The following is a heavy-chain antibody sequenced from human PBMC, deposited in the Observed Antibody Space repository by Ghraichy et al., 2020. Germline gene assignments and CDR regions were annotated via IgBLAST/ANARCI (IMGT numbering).Heavy chain of an antibody. CDR3: ATPTGDWSY. J-gene: IGHJ4*02. D-gene: IGHD7-27*01. CDR2: IWYDGSKS. Sequence: GGSLRLSCEASGFTFRSYGMHWVRQAPGKGLEWVAAIWYDGSKSYYADSVRGRFTISRDNSKNTLFLQMGSLRVVDTALYYCATPTGDWSYWGQGILVTVSS. V-gene: IGHV3-33*01. CDR1: GFTFRSYG.